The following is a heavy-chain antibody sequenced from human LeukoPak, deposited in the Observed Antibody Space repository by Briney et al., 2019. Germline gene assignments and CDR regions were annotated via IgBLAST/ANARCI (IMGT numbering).Heavy chain of an antibody. J-gene: IGHJ4*02. D-gene: IGHD1-26*01. Sequence: ASVTVSFTSSGYTFTYYYIHWVRQAPGEGREWMGWINPSSVGTSYAQEFQGRVTMTRDTSTSTAYMELSGLRSDDAALYFCARDLIVGGAYDYWGQGTLVTVSS. CDR1: GYTFTYYY. V-gene: IGHV1-2*02. CDR3: ARDLIVGGAYDY. CDR2: INPSSVGT.